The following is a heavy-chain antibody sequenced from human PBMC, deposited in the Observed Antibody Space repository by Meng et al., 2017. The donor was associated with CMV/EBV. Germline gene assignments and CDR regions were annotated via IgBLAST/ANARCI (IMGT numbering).Heavy chain of an antibody. V-gene: IGHV3-48*04. D-gene: IGHD1-1*01. Sequence: GGSLRLSCAASGFTFSSYSMNWVRQAPGKGLEWVSYISSSGSTIYYADSVKGRFTISRDNAKNSLYLQMNSLRAEDTAVYYCARETTGTYDAFDIWGQGTMVTVSS. CDR2: ISSSGSTI. CDR3: ARETTGTYDAFDI. CDR1: GFTFSSYS. J-gene: IGHJ3*02.